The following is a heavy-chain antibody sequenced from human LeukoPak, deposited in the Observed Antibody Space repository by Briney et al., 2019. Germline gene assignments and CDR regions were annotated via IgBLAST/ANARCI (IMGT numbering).Heavy chain of an antibody. CDR3: ASSGYCSGGSCYSVGSNFDY. CDR2: IIPILGIA. D-gene: IGHD2-15*01. CDR1: GGTFSSYA. Sequence: ASVTVSCKASGGTFSSYAISWVRQAPGQGLEWMGRIIPILGIANYAQKFQGRVTITADKSTSTAYMGLSSLRSEDTAVYYCASSGYCSGGSCYSVGSNFDYWGQGTLVTVSS. J-gene: IGHJ4*02. V-gene: IGHV1-69*04.